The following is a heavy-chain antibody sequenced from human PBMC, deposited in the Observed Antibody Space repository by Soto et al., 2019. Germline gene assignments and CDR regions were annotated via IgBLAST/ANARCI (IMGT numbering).Heavy chain of an antibody. CDR3: ASTRGYSYGLDY. CDR1: GYTFTSYD. D-gene: IGHD5-18*01. CDR2: KNPNSGNT. Sequence: QVQLVQSGAEVEKPGASVKVSCKASGYTFTSYDINWVRQATGQGLEWMGWKNPNSGNTGYAQKFQGRVTMTRNTSISTAYMELSSLRSEDTAVYYCASTRGYSYGLDYWGQGTQVTVSS. V-gene: IGHV1-8*01. J-gene: IGHJ4*02.